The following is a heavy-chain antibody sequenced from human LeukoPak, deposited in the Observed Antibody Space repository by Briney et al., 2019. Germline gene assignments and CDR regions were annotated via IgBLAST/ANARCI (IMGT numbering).Heavy chain of an antibody. D-gene: IGHD3-22*01. V-gene: IGHV1-46*01. CDR2: INPSGGST. CDR1: GYTFTSYY. CDR3: ARVIPHYYDSSGFDY. Sequence: ASVKVSCKASGYTFTSYYMHWVRQAPGQGLEWMGIINPSGGSTSYAQKFQGRVTMTRDTSTSTVYMELSSLRSEDTAVYYCARVIPHYYDSSGFDYWGQGTLVTVSS. J-gene: IGHJ4*02.